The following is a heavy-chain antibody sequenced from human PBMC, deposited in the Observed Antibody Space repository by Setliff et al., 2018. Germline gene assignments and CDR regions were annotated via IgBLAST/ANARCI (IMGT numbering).Heavy chain of an antibody. V-gene: IGHV4-4*02. J-gene: IGHJ6*03. Sequence: PSETLSLTCAVSGGSISSPNWWNWVRQPPGKGLEWIGGIYHSGTTNYNPSLKGRATLSIDASKMQFSLKLTSVTAADTAVYYCARTDYSDGRSSMDVWGKGTTVTVSS. CDR3: ARTDYSDGRSSMDV. CDR2: IYHSGTT. CDR1: GGSISSPNW. D-gene: IGHD5-18*01.